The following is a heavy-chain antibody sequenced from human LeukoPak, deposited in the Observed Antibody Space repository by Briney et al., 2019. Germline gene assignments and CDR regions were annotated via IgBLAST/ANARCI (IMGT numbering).Heavy chain of an antibody. CDR2: IWYDGSNK. J-gene: IGHJ4*02. V-gene: IGHV3-30*02. CDR3: ARSMAAADY. D-gene: IGHD6-13*01. CDR1: GFTFSTYG. Sequence: GGSLRLSCGASGFTFSTYGMQWVRQAPGKGLEWVALIWYDGSNKYYADPVKGRFTVSRDNSKNTLYLQMNSLRAEDTAVYYCARSMAAADYWGQGTLVTVYS.